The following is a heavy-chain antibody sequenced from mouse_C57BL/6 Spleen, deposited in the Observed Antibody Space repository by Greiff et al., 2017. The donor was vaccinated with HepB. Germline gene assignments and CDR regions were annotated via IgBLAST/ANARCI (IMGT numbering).Heavy chain of an antibody. Sequence: VQLKESGPELVKPGASVKIPCKASGYTFTDYNMDWVKQSHGKSLEWIGDINPNNGGTIYNQKFKGKATLTVDKSSSTAYMELRSLTSEDTAVYYCARLHWVFDYWGQGTTLTVSS. CDR2: INPNNGGT. CDR3: ARLHWVFDY. V-gene: IGHV1-18*01. CDR1: GYTFTDYN. D-gene: IGHD4-1*01. J-gene: IGHJ2*01.